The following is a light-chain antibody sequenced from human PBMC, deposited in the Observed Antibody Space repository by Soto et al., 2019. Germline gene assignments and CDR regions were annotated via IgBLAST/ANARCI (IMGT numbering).Light chain of an antibody. CDR2: DVN. J-gene: IGLJ2*01. Sequence: QSVLTQPASVSGSPGQSITISCTGTSSDVGGYNYVSWYQQHPGKAPKLMIYDVNNLPSGVSNRFSGSKSGNTASLTISGLQAEDEADYSCSSYTSSSTHVVFGGGTKVTVL. CDR1: SSDVGGYNY. V-gene: IGLV2-14*01. CDR3: SSYTSSSTHVV.